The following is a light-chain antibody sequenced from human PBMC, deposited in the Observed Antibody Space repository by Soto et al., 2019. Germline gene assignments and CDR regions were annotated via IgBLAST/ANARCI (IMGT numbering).Light chain of an antibody. CDR3: SSYTGSNNLV. V-gene: IGLV2-8*01. J-gene: IGLJ1*01. Sequence: QSALTQPPSASGSPGQSVTISCTGTSSDVGGYNYVSWYQQHPGKAPKLTIYEVNKRPSGVPDRFSGSKSGNTASLTVSGLQAEDEADYYCSSYTGSNNLVFGTGTKLTVL. CDR1: SSDVGGYNY. CDR2: EVN.